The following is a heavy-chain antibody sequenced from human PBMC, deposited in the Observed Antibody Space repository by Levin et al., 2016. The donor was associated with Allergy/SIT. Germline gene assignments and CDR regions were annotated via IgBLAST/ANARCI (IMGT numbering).Heavy chain of an antibody. V-gene: IGHV4-39*01. D-gene: IGHD1-26*01. J-gene: IGHJ4*02. CDR3: ARLSGSPPRDFDY. CDR1: GGSITSSGNY. Sequence: SETLSLTCTVSGGSITSSGNYWGWIRQPPGKGLEWIGSIYHSGNTYYNPSLKSRVTISVDTSKNQFSLKLNSVTAADTAVFYCARLSGSPPRDFDYWGLGALVTVSS. CDR2: IYHSGNT.